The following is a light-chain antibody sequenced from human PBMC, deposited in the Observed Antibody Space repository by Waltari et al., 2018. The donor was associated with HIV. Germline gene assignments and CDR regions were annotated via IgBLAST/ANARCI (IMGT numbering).Light chain of an antibody. CDR2: DVS. CDR3: SSYTSSSVV. Sequence: QSALTQPASVSGTPGQSITISCTGTSSDGGGYHYVSWYQQHPGKAPKLMIYDVSNRPSGVSNRFSGSKSGNTASLTISGLQAEDEADYYCSSYTSSSVVFGGGTKLTVL. J-gene: IGLJ2*01. V-gene: IGLV2-14*03. CDR1: SSDGGGYHY.